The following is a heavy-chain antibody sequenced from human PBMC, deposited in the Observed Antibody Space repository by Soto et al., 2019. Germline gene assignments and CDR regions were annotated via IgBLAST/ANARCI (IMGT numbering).Heavy chain of an antibody. CDR2: IWYDGSNK. Sequence: GGALRLSWAASGFACRSCGMHWVRQAPGKGLEWVAVIWYDGSNKYYADSVKGRFTISRDNSKNTLYLQMNSLRAEDTAVYYCARDIAMRYFDYWGQGTLVTVSS. J-gene: IGHJ4*02. D-gene: IGHD6-13*01. CDR1: GFACRSCG. CDR3: ARDIAMRYFDY. V-gene: IGHV3-33*01.